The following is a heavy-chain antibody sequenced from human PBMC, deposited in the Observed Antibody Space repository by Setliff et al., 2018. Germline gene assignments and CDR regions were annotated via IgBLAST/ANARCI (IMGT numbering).Heavy chain of an antibody. J-gene: IGHJ6*03. CDR3: ARGGDIITIFGVVTPDYYYYMDV. V-gene: IGHV7-4-1*02. CDR1: GYTFTTYA. D-gene: IGHD3-3*01. Sequence: ASVKVSCKASGYTFTTYAISWMRQAPGQGLEYMGWINTNTGNPSYAQGFAGRFVFSLDTSVSTAYLQISSLKAEDTALYYCARGGDIITIFGVVTPDYYYYMDVWGTGTTVTVSS. CDR2: INTNTGNP.